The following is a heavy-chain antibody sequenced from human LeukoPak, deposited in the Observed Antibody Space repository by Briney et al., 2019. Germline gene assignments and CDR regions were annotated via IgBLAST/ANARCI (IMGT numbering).Heavy chain of an antibody. J-gene: IGHJ5*02. V-gene: IGHV5-51*01. CDR2: IYARDSDT. D-gene: IGHD3-16*02. CDR1: GFNFTKYW. Sequence: GESLKISCKTSGFNFTKYWIAWVRQMPGRGLEWMGIIYARDSDTRYSPSFQRQVTISAATSTSTTFLQWSSLKASDAAMYYCAGFLGYRSWGQGTLVTVSS. CDR3: AGFLGYRS.